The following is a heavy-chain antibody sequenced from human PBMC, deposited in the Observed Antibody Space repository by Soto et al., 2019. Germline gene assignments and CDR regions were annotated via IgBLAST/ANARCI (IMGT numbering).Heavy chain of an antibody. Sequence: QLHLQESGPGVVTPSETLSLTCSVSGDSISGSRSYWGWIRQPPGKGLEWIGSIYYTGSTYSNPPLKSRLAISIDPSKSQFSLKLSSVTAADTALYFCARRPNDCTSGDCHSTGSFGIWGPGTMVTVSS. J-gene: IGHJ3*02. CDR1: GDSISGSRSY. CDR2: IYYTGST. V-gene: IGHV4-39*01. CDR3: ARRPNDCTSGDCHSTGSFGI. D-gene: IGHD2-21*02.